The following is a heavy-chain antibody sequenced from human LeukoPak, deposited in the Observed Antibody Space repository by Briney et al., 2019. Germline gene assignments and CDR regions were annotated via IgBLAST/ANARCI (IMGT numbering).Heavy chain of an antibody. D-gene: IGHD3/OR15-3a*01. CDR3: ARAGAGDWLLHDAFDI. CDR1: GGSFSGYY. V-gene: IGHV4-34*01. J-gene: IGHJ3*02. Sequence: SETLSLTCAVYGGSFSGYYWSWIRQPPGKGLKWIGEINHSGSTNYNPSLKSRVTISVDTSKNQFSLKLSSVTAADTAVYYCARAGAGDWLLHDAFDIWGQGTMVTVSS. CDR2: INHSGST.